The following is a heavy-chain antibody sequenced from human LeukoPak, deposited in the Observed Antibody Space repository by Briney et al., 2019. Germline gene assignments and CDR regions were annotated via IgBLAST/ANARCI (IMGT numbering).Heavy chain of an antibody. CDR1: GYTFTSYY. J-gene: IGHJ3*02. CDR3: ARMDRNLAGRDGYNRNDAFDI. CDR2: INPSGGST. V-gene: IGHV1-46*01. D-gene: IGHD5-24*01. Sequence: ASVTVSCKASGYTFTSYYMHWVRQAPGQGLEWMGIINPSGGSTSYAQKFQGRVTMTRDTSTSTVYMELSSLRSEDTAVYYCARMDRNLAGRDGYNRNDAFDIWGQGTMVTVSS.